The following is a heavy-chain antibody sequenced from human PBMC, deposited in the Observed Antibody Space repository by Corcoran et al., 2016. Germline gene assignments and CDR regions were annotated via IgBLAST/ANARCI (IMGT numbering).Heavy chain of an antibody. CDR1: GFTFSSYG. CDR2: ISYDGSNK. CDR3: AKDSVDSSSPGRYS. Sequence: QVQLVESGGGVVQPGRSLRLSCAASGFTFSSYGMHWVRQAPGKGLEWVAVISYDGSNKYHADSVKGRFTISRDNSKNTLYLQMNSLRAEDTAVYYCAKDSVDSSSPGRYSWGQGTLVTVSS. D-gene: IGHD6-6*01. J-gene: IGHJ4*02. V-gene: IGHV3-30*18.